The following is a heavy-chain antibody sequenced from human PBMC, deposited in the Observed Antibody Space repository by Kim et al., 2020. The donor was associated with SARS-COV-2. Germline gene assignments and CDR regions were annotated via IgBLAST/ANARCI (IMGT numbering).Heavy chain of an antibody. CDR1: GFTFSSYG. CDR2: ISYDGSNK. D-gene: IGHD6-13*01. V-gene: IGHV3-30*18. CDR3: ANTGKQQRVRDYYYGMDV. J-gene: IGHJ6*02. Sequence: GGSLRLSCAASGFTFSSYGMHWVRQAPGKGLEWVAVISYDGSNKYYADSVKGRFTISRDNSKNTLYLQMNSLRAEDTAVYYCANTGKQQRVRDYYYGMDVWGQGTTVTVSS.